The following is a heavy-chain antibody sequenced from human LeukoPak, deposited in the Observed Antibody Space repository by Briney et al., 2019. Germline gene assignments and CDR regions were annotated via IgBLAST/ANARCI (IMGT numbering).Heavy chain of an antibody. V-gene: IGHV3-21*01. CDR3: AKDRDDYGPHLHN. J-gene: IGHJ4*02. Sequence: GGSLRLSCAASGFTFSSYSMNWVRQAPGKGLEWVSSISSSSSYIYYADSVKGRFTISRDNAKNSLYLQMNSLRAEDTAVYYCAKDRDDYGPHLHNWGQGTLVTVSS. CDR1: GFTFSSYS. D-gene: IGHD4-17*01. CDR2: ISSSSSYI.